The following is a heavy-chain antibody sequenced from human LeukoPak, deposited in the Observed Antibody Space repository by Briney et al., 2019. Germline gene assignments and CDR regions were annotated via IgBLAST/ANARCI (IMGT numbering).Heavy chain of an antibody. J-gene: IGHJ4*02. CDR1: GFTFSDYS. D-gene: IGHD1-14*01. Sequence: PGGSLRLSCAASGFTFSDYSMNWVRQAPGKGLEWISYISSSSNTIYYADSVKGRFTISRDNAKSALFPQMNSLRAEDTAVYYCARGLHLPDFLSPYWGQGTLVTVSS. V-gene: IGHV3-48*01. CDR2: ISSSSNTI. CDR3: ARGLHLPDFLSPY.